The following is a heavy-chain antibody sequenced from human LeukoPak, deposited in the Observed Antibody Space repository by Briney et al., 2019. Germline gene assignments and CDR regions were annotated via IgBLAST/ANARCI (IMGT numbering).Heavy chain of an antibody. CDR3: ARDERYFDWLLRNYYYGMDV. Sequence: GASVKVPCKASGYTFTGYYMHWVRQAPGQGLEWMGWINPNSGGTNYAQKFQGRVTMTRDTSISTAYMELSRLRSDDTAVYYCARDERYFDWLLRNYYYGMDVWGQGTTVTVSS. CDR1: GYTFTGYY. D-gene: IGHD3-9*01. V-gene: IGHV1-2*02. CDR2: INPNSGGT. J-gene: IGHJ6*02.